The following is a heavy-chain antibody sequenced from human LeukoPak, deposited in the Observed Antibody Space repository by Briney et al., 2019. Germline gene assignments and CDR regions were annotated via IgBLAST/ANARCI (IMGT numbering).Heavy chain of an antibody. CDR1: GGSLSSYY. CDR2: IYYSGST. V-gene: IGHV4-59*01. Sequence: SETLSLTCTVSGGSLSSYYWSWIRQPPGKGLEWIGYIYYSGSTNYNPSLKSRVTISVDTSKNQFSLKLSSVTAADTAVYYCAGGRDSSSVSHDYWGQGTLVTVSS. CDR3: AGGRDSSSVSHDY. J-gene: IGHJ4*02. D-gene: IGHD6-13*01.